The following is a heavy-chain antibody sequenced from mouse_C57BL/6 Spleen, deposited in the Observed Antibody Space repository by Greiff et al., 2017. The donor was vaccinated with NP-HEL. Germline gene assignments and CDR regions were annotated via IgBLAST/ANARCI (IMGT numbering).Heavy chain of an antibody. D-gene: IGHD2-2*01. CDR2: INYDGSST. V-gene: IGHV5-16*01. CDR3: ARDRGYYWYFDV. Sequence: EVQLQQSEGGLVQPGSSMKLSCTASGFTFSDYYMAWVRQVPEKGLEWVANINYDGSSTYYLDSLKSRFIISRDNAKNILYLQMSSLKSEDTATYYCARDRGYYWYFDVWGTGTTVTVSS. CDR1: GFTFSDYY. J-gene: IGHJ1*03.